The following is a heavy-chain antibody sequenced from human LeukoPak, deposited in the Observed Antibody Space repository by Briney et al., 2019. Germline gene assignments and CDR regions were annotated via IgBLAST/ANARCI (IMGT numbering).Heavy chain of an antibody. CDR2: ISGSGGST. CDR1: GFTFSNYG. CDR3: AKSLIAVAGFCDY. J-gene: IGHJ4*02. Sequence: GGSLRLSCAASGFTFSNYGMSWVRQAPGKGLEWVSAISGSGGSTYYADSVKGRFTISRDNSKNTLYLQMNSLRAEDTAVYYCAKSLIAVAGFCDYWGQGTLVTVSS. D-gene: IGHD6-19*01. V-gene: IGHV3-23*01.